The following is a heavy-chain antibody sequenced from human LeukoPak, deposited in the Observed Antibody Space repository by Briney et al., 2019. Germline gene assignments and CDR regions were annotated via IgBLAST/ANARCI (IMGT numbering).Heavy chain of an antibody. CDR2: ISYSGST. Sequence: SETLSLTCTVSGGSISSGAYYWSWIRQHPGKGLEWIGYISYSGSTNHNSSLKSRITISVDTSKNQFSLKLSSVTAADTAVYFCARGVVVPGAVDAFNIWGQGTMVTVSS. J-gene: IGHJ3*02. V-gene: IGHV4-31*03. CDR1: GGSISSGAYY. D-gene: IGHD2-2*01. CDR3: ARGVVVPGAVDAFNI.